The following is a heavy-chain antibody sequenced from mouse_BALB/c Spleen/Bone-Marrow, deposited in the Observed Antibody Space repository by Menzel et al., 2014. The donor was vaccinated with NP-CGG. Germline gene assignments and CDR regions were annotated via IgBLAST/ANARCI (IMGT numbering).Heavy chain of an antibody. CDR3: TSWDY. Sequence: LQQSGSELVRPGASVKLSCKASGYTFTSYWMHWVKQRHGQGLEWIGNIYPGSGSTNYDEKFKSKGTLTVDTSSSAGCMRLSSLTSEDSAVYYCTSWDYWGQGTTLTVSS. CDR2: IYPGSGST. CDR1: GYTFTSYW. J-gene: IGHJ2*01. V-gene: IGHV1S22*01.